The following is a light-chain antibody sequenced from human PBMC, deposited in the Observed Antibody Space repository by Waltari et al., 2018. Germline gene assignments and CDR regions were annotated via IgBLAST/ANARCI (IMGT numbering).Light chain of an antibody. V-gene: IGKV2-30*01. CDR1: QSLVSGDGNTY. J-gene: IGKJ4*01. CDR2: EVS. CDR3: LQGTHWPLA. Sequence: DVVMTQSPLSLPVTLGQPASIFCRSRQSLVSGDGNTYLNWIQQRPGQSPRRLIYEVSTRDSGVPDRFSGSGSGTDFTLKISRVEAEDVGVYYCLQGTHWPLAFGGGTKVEIK.